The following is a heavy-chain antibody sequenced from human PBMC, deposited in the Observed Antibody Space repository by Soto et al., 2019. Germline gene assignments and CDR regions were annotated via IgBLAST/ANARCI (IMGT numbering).Heavy chain of an antibody. CDR2: INSDASHT. CDR3: VIDGHCITTSCYGNGFDP. CDR1: GFTFSTYW. V-gene: IGHV3-74*01. J-gene: IGHJ5*02. Sequence: EVQLVESGGGLVQPGGSLRLSCAASGFTFSTYWMHWIRQVPGKGLEWVSRINSDASHTYYADSVKGRCTTSRDNAKNTLHLEMNSLRAEYTAVYYCVIDGHCITTSCYGNGFDPWGQGTLVTVSS. D-gene: IGHD2-2*01.